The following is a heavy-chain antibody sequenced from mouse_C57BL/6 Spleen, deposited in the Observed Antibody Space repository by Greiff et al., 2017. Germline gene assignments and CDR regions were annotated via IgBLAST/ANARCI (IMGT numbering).Heavy chain of an antibody. CDR1: GYTFTSYW. V-gene: IGHV1-59*01. D-gene: IGHD2-4*01. CDR3: ARSGYDYDKAWFAY. CDR2: IDPSDSYT. Sequence: QVQLQQSGAELVRPGTSVKLSCKASGYTFTSYWMHWVKQRPGQGLEWIGVIDPSDSYTNYNQKFKGKATLTVDTSSSTAYMQLSSLTSEDSAVYYCARSGYDYDKAWFAYWGQGTLVTVSA. J-gene: IGHJ3*01.